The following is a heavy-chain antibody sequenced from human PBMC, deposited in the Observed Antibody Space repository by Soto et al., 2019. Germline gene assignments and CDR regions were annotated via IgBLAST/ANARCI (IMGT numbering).Heavy chain of an antibody. V-gene: IGHV3-7*05. D-gene: IGHD6-13*01. Sequence: EVQLVESGGGLVQPGGSLRLSCAASGFTFSSYWMSWVRQAPGKGLEWVANIKQDGSEKYYVDSVKGRFTISRDNAKNSLYLQMNSLRAEDTAVYYCARVQGIAAAGNWFDPWGQGTLVTVSS. CDR3: ARVQGIAAAGNWFDP. J-gene: IGHJ5*02. CDR2: IKQDGSEK. CDR1: GFTFSSYW.